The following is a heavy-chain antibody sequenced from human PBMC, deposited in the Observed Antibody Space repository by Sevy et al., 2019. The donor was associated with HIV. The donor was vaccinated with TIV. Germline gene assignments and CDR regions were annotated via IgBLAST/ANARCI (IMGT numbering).Heavy chain of an antibody. CDR3: ARAAYYCSTTSCYIDY. J-gene: IGHJ4*02. Sequence: GGSLRLSCAASGFTFSTYTMNWVRQAPGKGLEWVSSISSSSSYIYYADSVKGRFTISRDNAKNSLYLQMNSLRVEDTAVYYCARAAYYCSTTSCYIDYWGQGTLLTVSS. CDR2: ISSSSSYI. CDR1: GFTFSTYT. V-gene: IGHV3-21*01. D-gene: IGHD2-2*02.